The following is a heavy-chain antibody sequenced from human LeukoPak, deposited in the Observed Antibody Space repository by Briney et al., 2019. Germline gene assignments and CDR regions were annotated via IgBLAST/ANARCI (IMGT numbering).Heavy chain of an antibody. CDR2: ISYSGSA. V-gene: IGHV4-59*08. CDR3: ALKGMYSSSWYGY. D-gene: IGHD6-13*01. J-gene: IGHJ4*02. CDR1: SGSINSHY. Sequence: SETLSLTCTVSSGSINSHYWSWMRQPPGKGLEWIGYISYSGSANYNPSLKSRVTISVDASKIQFSLKLSSVTAADTAVYYCALKGMYSSSWYGYWGQGTLVTVSS.